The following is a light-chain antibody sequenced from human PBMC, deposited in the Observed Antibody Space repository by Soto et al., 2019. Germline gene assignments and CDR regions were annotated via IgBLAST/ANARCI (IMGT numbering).Light chain of an antibody. CDR1: QSVSSSY. Sequence: EIVLTQSPGTLSLSPGERATLSCRASQSVSSSYLAWYQQKPGQAPRVLIHGASSRATGIPGRFSGSGSGTDFTLTISRLEPEDFAVYFRQQYGNPPPNAFGQGTKVDIK. J-gene: IGKJ2*01. V-gene: IGKV3-20*01. CDR3: QQYGNPPPNA. CDR2: GAS.